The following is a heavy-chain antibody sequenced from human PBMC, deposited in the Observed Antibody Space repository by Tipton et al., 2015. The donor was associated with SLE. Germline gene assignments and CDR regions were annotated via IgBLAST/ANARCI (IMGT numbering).Heavy chain of an antibody. CDR2: IQYDGSKK. Sequence: RSLRLSCAASGFIFSNYGMHWVRQAPGKGLEWVAAIQYDGSKKYYGDSVEGRVSISRDDSNNMLYLQMNSLRAEDTAVYYCARDSCSRPSCFDVWGQGTLVTVSS. V-gene: IGHV3-33*01. CDR3: ARDSCSRPSCFDV. D-gene: IGHD2-2*01. CDR1: GFIFSNYG. J-gene: IGHJ4*02.